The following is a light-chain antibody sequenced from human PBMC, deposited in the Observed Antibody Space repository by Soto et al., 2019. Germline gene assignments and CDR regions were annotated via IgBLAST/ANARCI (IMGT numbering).Light chain of an antibody. CDR3: SSYRTISTLV. Sequence: QSVLTQPASVSGSPGQSITISCTGTTSDVGDYNYVSWYQHHPGKAPKLIIYDVTNRPSGVSNRFSASKSGNTASLTISGLQVEDEADYYCSSYRTISTLVFGGGTKVTVL. CDR2: DVT. J-gene: IGLJ2*01. V-gene: IGLV2-14*03. CDR1: TSDVGDYNY.